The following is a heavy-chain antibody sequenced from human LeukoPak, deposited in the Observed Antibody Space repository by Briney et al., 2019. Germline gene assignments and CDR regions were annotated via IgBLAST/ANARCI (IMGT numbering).Heavy chain of an antibody. Sequence: SETLSLTCTVSGGSISSYYWSWIRQPPGKGLEWIGYIYYSGSTNYNPSLKSRVTISVDTSKNQFSLKLSSVTAADTAVYYCARADIPNNWFDPWGQGTLVTVSS. D-gene: IGHD2-2*02. J-gene: IGHJ5*02. CDR3: ARADIPNNWFDP. CDR2: IYYSGST. CDR1: GGSISSYY. V-gene: IGHV4-59*01.